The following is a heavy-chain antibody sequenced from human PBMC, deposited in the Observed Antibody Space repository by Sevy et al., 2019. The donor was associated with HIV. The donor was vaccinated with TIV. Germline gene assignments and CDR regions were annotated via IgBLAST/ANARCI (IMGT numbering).Heavy chain of an antibody. CDR2: INHSGST. V-gene: IGHV4-34*01. D-gene: IGHD6-19*01. CDR3: ASRPGIAVAGTGGYFDY. CDR1: GGSFSGYY. J-gene: IGHJ4*02. Sequence: SETLSLTCAVYGGSFSGYYWSWIRQPPGKVLEWIGEINHSGSTNYTPSLKSRVTISVDTSKNQFSLKLSSVTAADTAVYYCASRPGIAVAGTGGYFDYWGQGTLVTVSS.